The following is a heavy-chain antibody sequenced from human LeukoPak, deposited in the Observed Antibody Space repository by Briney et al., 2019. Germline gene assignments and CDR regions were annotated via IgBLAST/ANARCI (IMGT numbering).Heavy chain of an antibody. CDR1: GFTFSNCW. CDR3: ARDRGYYVFDY. V-gene: IGHV3-7*01. Sequence: TGGSLRLSCAASGFTFSNCWMTWVRQAPGKGLEWVAHVKPDGSEKSYVDSVKGRFTISRDNAQNSLYLQMNSLRAEDTAVYYCARDRGYYVFDYWGQGTLVTVSS. D-gene: IGHD3-22*01. J-gene: IGHJ4*02. CDR2: VKPDGSEK.